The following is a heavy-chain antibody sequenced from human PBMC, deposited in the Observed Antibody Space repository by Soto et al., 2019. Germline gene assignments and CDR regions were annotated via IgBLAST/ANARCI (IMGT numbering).Heavy chain of an antibody. CDR3: ARRLGYSSGPIDY. V-gene: IGHV5-51*01. Sequence: VESLKISCKGSGYRFTTYWSGWVRQKPGKGLEWVGIIDPGDSDTRYSPAFQGQVTISADKSISTAYLQWSSLKASDRAMYYCARRLGYSSGPIDYWGQGTLVTVSS. J-gene: IGHJ4*02. CDR2: IDPGDSDT. D-gene: IGHD2-15*01. CDR1: GYRFTTYW.